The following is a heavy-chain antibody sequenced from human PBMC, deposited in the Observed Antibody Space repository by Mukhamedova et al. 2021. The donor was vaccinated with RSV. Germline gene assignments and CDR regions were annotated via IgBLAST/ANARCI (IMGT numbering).Heavy chain of an antibody. D-gene: IGHD3-22*01. CDR2: IDPTDSYT. V-gene: IGHV5-10-1*01. Sequence: GKGLEWMGRIDPTDSYTNYGPSFRGHVTISADKSISTAYLQWSSLKASDTAMYYCARAQDSGGFYYVSFDSWGQGTLVTVPP. J-gene: IGHJ4*02. CDR3: ARAQDSGGFYYVSFDS.